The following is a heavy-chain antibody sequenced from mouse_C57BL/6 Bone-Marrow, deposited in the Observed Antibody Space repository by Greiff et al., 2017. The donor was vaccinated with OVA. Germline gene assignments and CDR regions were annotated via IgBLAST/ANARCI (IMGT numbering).Heavy chain of an antibody. J-gene: IGHJ3*01. CDR3: ARRGDYDAWFAD. V-gene: IGHV1-69*01. D-gene: IGHD2-4*01. Sequence: QVQLQQPGAELVMPGASVKLSCKASGYTFTSYWMHWVKQRPGQGLEWIGEIDPSDSYTNYNQKFKGKSTLTVDKSSSTAYMQLSSLTSEDSAVYYCARRGDYDAWFADWGQGTLVTVSA. CDR1: GYTFTSYW. CDR2: IDPSDSYT.